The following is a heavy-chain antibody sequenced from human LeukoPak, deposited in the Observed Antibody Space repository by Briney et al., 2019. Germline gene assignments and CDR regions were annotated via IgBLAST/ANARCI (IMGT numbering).Heavy chain of an antibody. J-gene: IGHJ4*02. CDR3: ARGALTGVTTYFDY. CDR1: GFTFSDYW. Sequence: GGSLRLSCAPSGFTFSDYWMTWVRQAPGKGLEWVANIKPDGGEIYYVDSVRGRFTISRDNSKNTLYLRMNSLRAKDTAVYYCARGALTGVTTYFDYWGQGTLVTVSS. CDR2: IKPDGGEI. D-gene: IGHD3-3*01. V-gene: IGHV3-7*01.